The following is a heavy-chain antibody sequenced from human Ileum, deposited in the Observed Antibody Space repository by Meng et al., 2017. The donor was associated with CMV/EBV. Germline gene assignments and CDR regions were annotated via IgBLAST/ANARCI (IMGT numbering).Heavy chain of an antibody. CDR3: ASEPANSSTWHFGS. V-gene: IGHV4-30-4*01. D-gene: IGHD2-2*01. Sequence: GSHSTGSDYWNWIRQSPGKGLEWIGSLYYNGNTYFNPSLKGRLTLSIDTSDNQFFLNLESVTAADTAVYFCASEPANSSTWHFGSWGQGTLVTV. CDR1: GSHSTGSDY. CDR2: LYYNGNT. J-gene: IGHJ4*02.